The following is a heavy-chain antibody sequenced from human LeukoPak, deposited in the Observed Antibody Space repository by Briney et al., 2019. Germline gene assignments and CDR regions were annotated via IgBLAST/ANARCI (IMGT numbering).Heavy chain of an antibody. CDR2: IIPILGIA. CDR1: GGTFSSYA. V-gene: IGHV1-69*04. J-gene: IGHJ4*02. CDR3: ARGLGELTDY. Sequence: VASVKVSCKASGGTFSSYAISWVRQAPGQGLEWMGRIIPILGIANYAQKFQGRVTIAADKSTSTAYMELSSLRSEDTAVYYCARGLGELTDYWGQGTLVTVSS. D-gene: IGHD1-26*01.